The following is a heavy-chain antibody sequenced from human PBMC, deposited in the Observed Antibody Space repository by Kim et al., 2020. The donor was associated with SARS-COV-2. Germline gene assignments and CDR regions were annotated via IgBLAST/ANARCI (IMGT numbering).Heavy chain of an antibody. J-gene: IGHJ4*03. Sequence: SETLSLTCTVSGGSISSYYWSWIRQPPGKGLEWIGYIYYSGSTNYNPSLKSRVTISVDTSKNQFSLKLSSVTAADTAVYYCARMRYYYDSSGYYYFDYWGHGTLGTGSS. V-gene: IGHV4-59*01. CDR1: GGSISSYY. CDR3: ARMRYYYDSSGYYYFDY. CDR2: IYYSGST. D-gene: IGHD3-22*01.